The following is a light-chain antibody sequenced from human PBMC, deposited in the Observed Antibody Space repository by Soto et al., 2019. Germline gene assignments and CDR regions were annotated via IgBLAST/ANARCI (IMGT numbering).Light chain of an antibody. V-gene: IGLV2-14*01. CDR2: EVS. CDR1: SSDIGGYDY. CDR3: SSYTSSSTYV. J-gene: IGLJ1*01. Sequence: SALTQPASVSGSPGQSITISCTGTSSDIGGYDYVSWYQQRPGKAPKLMIYEVSNRPSGVSNRFSGSKSGNTASLTISGLQAEDEADYYCSSYTSSSTYVFGTGTKVTVL.